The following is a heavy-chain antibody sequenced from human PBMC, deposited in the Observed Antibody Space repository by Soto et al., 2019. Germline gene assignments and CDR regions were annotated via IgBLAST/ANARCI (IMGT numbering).Heavy chain of an antibody. CDR3: AMTTVTTFDY. CDR2: ISSSSSYI. D-gene: IGHD4-17*01. J-gene: IGHJ4*02. CDR1: GFTFSSYS. Sequence: EVQLVESGGGLVKPGGSLRLSCAASGFTFSSYSMNWVRQAPGKGLEWVSSISSSSSYIYYADSVKGPFTISRDNAKNSLYLQMNSLRAENTAVYYCAMTTVTTFDYWGQGTLVTVSS. V-gene: IGHV3-21*01.